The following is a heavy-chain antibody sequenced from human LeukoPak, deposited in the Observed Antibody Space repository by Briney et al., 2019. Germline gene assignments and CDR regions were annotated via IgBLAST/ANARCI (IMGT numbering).Heavy chain of an antibody. D-gene: IGHD6-13*01. V-gene: IGHV3-48*02. Sequence: GGSLRLSCAASGFTFSSYSLNWVRQAPGKGLEWVSHISSSSSTIYYGDSVKGRFTISRDNAKNSLYLQMNSLRDEDTAVYYCARERDSSSWYAFDIWGQGTMVTVSS. CDR3: ARERDSSSWYAFDI. J-gene: IGHJ3*02. CDR1: GFTFSSYS. CDR2: ISSSSSTI.